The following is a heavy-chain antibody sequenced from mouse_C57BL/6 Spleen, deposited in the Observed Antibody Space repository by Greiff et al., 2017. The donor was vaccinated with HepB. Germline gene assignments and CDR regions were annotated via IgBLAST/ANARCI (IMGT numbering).Heavy chain of an antibody. V-gene: IGHV5-9-1*02. Sequence: EVKLVESGEGLVKPGGSLKLSCAASGFTFSSYAMSWVRQTPEKRLEWVAYISSGGDYIYYADTVTGRFTISRDNARNTLYLQMSSLKSEDTAMYYCTRDDGSGTDYAMDYWGQGTSVTVSS. J-gene: IGHJ4*01. CDR2: ISSGGDYI. CDR1: GFTFSSYA. CDR3: TRDDGSGTDYAMDY. D-gene: IGHD1-1*01.